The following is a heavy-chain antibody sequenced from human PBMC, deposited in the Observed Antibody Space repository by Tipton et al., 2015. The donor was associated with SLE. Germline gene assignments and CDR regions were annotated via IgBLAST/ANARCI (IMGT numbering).Heavy chain of an antibody. CDR3: ARELGDY. D-gene: IGHD3-3*01. CDR1: GFTFSSYA. Sequence: SLRLSCAASGFTFSSYAMHWVRQAPGKGLEWVAVISYDGSNKYYADSVKGRFTIPRDNPKNTLYLQMNSLRAEDTAVYYCARELGDYWGQGTLVTVSS. CDR2: ISYDGSNK. J-gene: IGHJ4*02. V-gene: IGHV3-30*04.